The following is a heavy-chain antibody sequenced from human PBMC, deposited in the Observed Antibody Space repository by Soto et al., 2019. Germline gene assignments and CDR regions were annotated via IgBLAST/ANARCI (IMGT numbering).Heavy chain of an antibody. V-gene: IGHV1-2*02. Sequence: SAKVSCKASGYSITGKHIYWVRQATGRGLEWMGWINPNSGDTEYAQNFQGRVTMTRDTSFNLVYMEMSGLMSDDTAVYYCARDARGTRGFDEMDIWGQGTTVTVSS. CDR2: INPNSGDT. D-gene: IGHD3-9*01. CDR3: ARDARGTRGFDEMDI. J-gene: IGHJ6*02. CDR1: GYSITGKH.